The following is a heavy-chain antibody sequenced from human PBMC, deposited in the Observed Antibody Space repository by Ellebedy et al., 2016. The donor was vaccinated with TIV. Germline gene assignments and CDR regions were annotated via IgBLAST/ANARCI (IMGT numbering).Heavy chain of an antibody. CDR2: IYHSGST. J-gene: IGHJ6*02. D-gene: IGHD3-10*01. V-gene: IGHV4-34*01. Sequence: SETLSLTXAVYGGSFSGYYWSWIRQPPGKGLEWIGEIYHSGSTNYNPSLKSRVTISVDKSKNQFSLKLSSVTAADTAVYYCASAGSYGSGSYYTKYYYYGMDVWGQGTTVTVSS. CDR3: ASAGSYGSGSYYTKYYYYGMDV. CDR1: GGSFSGYY.